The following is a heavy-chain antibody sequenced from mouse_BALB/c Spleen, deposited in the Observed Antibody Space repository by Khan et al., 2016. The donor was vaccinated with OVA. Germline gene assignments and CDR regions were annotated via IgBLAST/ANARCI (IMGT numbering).Heavy chain of an antibody. J-gene: IGHJ4*01. Sequence: EVELVESGPGLVKPSQSLSLTCTVTGYSITRDYAWNWIRQFPGNKLEWMGYITNSGSTNYNPSLKSRISITPDTSQNQFFLQLNSVTTEDTATDYCASEQGRYDAMDYWGQGTSVTVSS. CDR3: ASEQGRYDAMDY. CDR2: ITNSGST. V-gene: IGHV3-2*02. D-gene: IGHD4-1*01. CDR1: GYSITRDYA.